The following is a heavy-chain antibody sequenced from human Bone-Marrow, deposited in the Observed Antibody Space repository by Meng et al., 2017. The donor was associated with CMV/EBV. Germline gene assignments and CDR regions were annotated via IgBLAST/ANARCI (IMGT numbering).Heavy chain of an antibody. CDR2: FDPEDGET. Sequence: VHVVQSGAGVKKPWASVKVPCKVSGYTLTELSMHWVRQAPGKGLEWMGGFDPEDGETIYAQKFQGRVTMTEDTSTDTAYMELSSLRSEDTAVYYCATVGEYPYYFDYWGQGTLVTVSS. CDR1: GYTLTELS. J-gene: IGHJ4*02. V-gene: IGHV1-24*01. D-gene: IGHD2-2*01. CDR3: ATVGEYPYYFDY.